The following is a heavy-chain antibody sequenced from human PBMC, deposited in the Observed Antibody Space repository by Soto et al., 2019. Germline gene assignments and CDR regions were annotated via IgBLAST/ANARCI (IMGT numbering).Heavy chain of an antibody. CDR1: GYSISSGYY. D-gene: IGHD3-22*01. J-gene: IGHJ1*01. V-gene: IGHV4-38-2*01. CDR3: ARADSSGYYRAYFQH. Sequence: SETLSLTCAVSGYSISSGYYWGWIRQPPGKGLEWIGSIYHSGSTYYNPSLKSRVTIPVDTSKNQFSLKLSSVTAADTAVYYCARADSSGYYRAYFQHWGQGTLVTVS. CDR2: IYHSGST.